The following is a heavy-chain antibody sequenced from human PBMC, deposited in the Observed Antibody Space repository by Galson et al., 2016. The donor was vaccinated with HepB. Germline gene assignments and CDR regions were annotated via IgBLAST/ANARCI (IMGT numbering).Heavy chain of an antibody. J-gene: IGHJ6*04. Sequence: SLRLSCAASGFTFRNYGTTWVRQAPGKGLEVVSSISRSGDSTDYADSVKGRFTISRDNSKNTLSLQMNSLTADDTAIYYCVQGSTAPAVWGKGPRSPSPQ. D-gene: IGHD2-2*01. CDR2: ISRSGDST. CDR3: VQGSTAPAV. CDR1: GFTFRNYG. V-gene: IGHV3-23*01.